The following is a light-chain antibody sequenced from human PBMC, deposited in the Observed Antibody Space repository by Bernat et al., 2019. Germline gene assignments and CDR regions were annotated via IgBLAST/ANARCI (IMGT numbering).Light chain of an antibody. CDR1: SSNIGSNY. Sequence: QSVLTQPPSASGTPGQSVTISCSGSSSNIGSNYVYWYQQLPGTAPKLLIYSNNQRPSGVPDRFSGSKSGTSASLAISGLRSEDEADYYCAAWDDSLSGAVFGGGTKLTVL. J-gene: IGLJ3*02. CDR3: AAWDDSLSGAV. CDR2: SNN. V-gene: IGLV1-47*02.